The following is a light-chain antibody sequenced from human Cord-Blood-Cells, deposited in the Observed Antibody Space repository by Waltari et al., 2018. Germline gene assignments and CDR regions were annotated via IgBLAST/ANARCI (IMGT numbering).Light chain of an antibody. CDR3: MIWHSSAVV. CDR2: YKLDSDK. CDR1: SGINVGTYR. V-gene: IGLV5-45*03. J-gene: IGLJ2*01. Sequence: QAVLTQPSSLSASPGASASLTCTLRSGINVGTYRIYWYQQKPGSPPQYLLRYKLDSDKQQGSGFPGRFSGSKDASANAGILPIAGLQSEDEADYYCMIWHSSAVVFGGGTKLTVL.